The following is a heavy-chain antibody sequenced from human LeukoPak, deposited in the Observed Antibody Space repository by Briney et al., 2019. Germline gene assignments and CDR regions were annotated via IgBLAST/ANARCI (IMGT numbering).Heavy chain of an antibody. CDR2: MYHSGST. V-gene: IGHV4-39*01. CDR1: GGSITSSDYH. CDR3: ARHVGQQLFYYYYGLDV. Sequence: SETLSLTCTVPGGSITSSDYHSGWIRQPPGKGMEWIGRMYHSGSTDHNPSLKSRVTISVDTSKNQFSLKLNAVTAADTAVYYCARHVGQQLFYYYYGLDVWGQGTTVSVSS. D-gene: IGHD6-13*01. J-gene: IGHJ6*02.